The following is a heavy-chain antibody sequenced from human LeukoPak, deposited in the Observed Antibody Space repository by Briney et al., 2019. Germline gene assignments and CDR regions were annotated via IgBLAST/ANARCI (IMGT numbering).Heavy chain of an antibody. D-gene: IGHD4-17*01. J-gene: IGHJ5*02. CDR2: IYHSGST. Sequence: EIYHSGSTNYNPSLKSRVTISVDKSKNQFSLKLSSVTAADTAVYYYAKGVAVTTGWFDPWGQGTLVTVSS. CDR3: AKGVAVTTGWFDP. V-gene: IGHV4-4*02.